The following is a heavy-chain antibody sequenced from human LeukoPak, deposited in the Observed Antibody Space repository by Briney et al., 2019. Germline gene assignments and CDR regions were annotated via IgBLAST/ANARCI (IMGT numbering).Heavy chain of an antibody. CDR3: ARGTSSGFDY. Sequence: GGSLRLSCAASGFTFSSYDIHWVRQAGGEGLELVSAIGSGGDPFYAGSVKGRFTISRENAKNSLYLQMNSLRAGDTAVYYCARGTSSGFDYWGQGTLVTASS. D-gene: IGHD6-19*01. J-gene: IGHJ4*02. V-gene: IGHV3-13*05. CDR1: GFTFSSYD. CDR2: IGSGGDP.